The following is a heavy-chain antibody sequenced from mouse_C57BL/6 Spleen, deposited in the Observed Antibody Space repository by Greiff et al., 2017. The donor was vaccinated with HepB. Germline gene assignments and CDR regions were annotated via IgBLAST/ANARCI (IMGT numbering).Heavy chain of an antibody. CDR2: INPYNGGT. CDR3: AREGGYGSSWDWYFDV. Sequence: VQLQQSGPVLVKPGASVKMSCKASGYTFTDYYMNWVKQSHGKSLEWIGVINPYNGGTSYNQKFKGKATLTVDKSSSTAYMELNSLTSEDSAVYYCAREGGYGSSWDWYFDVWGTGTTVTVSS. V-gene: IGHV1-19*01. J-gene: IGHJ1*03. CDR1: GYTFTDYY. D-gene: IGHD1-1*01.